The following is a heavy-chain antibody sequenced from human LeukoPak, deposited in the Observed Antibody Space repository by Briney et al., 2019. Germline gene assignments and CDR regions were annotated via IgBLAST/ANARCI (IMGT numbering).Heavy chain of an antibody. J-gene: IGHJ4*02. Sequence: ASVEVSCKASVYTCTGYYMHWVRQAPGQGLEWMGWINPNSGGTNYAQKFQGRVTMTRDTSISTAYMELSRLRSDDTAVYYCARVPIITMIVVVPEQTHYFDYWGQGTLVTVSS. CDR1: VYTCTGYY. CDR3: ARVPIITMIVVVPEQTHYFDY. CDR2: INPNSGGT. D-gene: IGHD3-22*01. V-gene: IGHV1-2*02.